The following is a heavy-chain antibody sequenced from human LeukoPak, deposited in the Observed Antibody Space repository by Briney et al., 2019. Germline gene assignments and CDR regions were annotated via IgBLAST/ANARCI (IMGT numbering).Heavy chain of an antibody. V-gene: IGHV3-23*01. Sequence: GGSLRLSCTASGFTFNNYAMYWVRQAPRKGLEWVAGIKGRFTISRDTSKNTVYLQMDRLRGEDTALYYCTKTTTGYSSGQYPGWPADHWGQGALVTVSS. J-gene: IGHJ4*02. CDR3: TKTTTGYSSGQYPGWPADH. CDR1: GFTFNNYA. D-gene: IGHD3-22*01. CDR2: I.